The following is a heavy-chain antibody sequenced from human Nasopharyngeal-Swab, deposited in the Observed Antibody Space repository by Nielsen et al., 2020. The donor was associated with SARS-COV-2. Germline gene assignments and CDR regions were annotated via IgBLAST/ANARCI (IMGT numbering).Heavy chain of an antibody. Sequence: GGSLRLSCAASGFTFSSYEMNWVRQAPGKGLEWVSYISSSGTTIYYADPVKGRFTISRDNANKSLYLQMNSLRGEDTAVYYCASEPKFGAGSIDYWGQGTLVTISS. CDR2: ISSSGTTI. D-gene: IGHD3-10*01. J-gene: IGHJ4*02. CDR3: ASEPKFGAGSIDY. CDR1: GFTFSSYE. V-gene: IGHV3-48*03.